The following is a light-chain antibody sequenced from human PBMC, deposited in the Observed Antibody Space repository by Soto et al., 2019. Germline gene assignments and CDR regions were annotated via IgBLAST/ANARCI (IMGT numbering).Light chain of an antibody. J-gene: IGKJ5*01. V-gene: IGKV3-15*01. Sequence: EIVMTQSPATLSVSPGERATLSCRASQSLSSNLAWYQQKPGQAPRLLIYGASTRATGIPARFSGSGSGTDFTLTISRLEPEDFAVYYCQQYNNWPITFGQGTRLEIK. CDR2: GAS. CDR3: QQYNNWPIT. CDR1: QSLSSN.